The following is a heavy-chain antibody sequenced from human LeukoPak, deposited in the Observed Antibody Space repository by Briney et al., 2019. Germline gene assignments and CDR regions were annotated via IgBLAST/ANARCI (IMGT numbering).Heavy chain of an antibody. V-gene: IGHV4-39*01. Sequence: SETLSLTCTVSGGSISSSSYYWGWLRQPPGKGLEWIGSIYYSGSTYYNPSLKSRVTISVDTSKNQFSLKLSSVTAADAAVYYCARVLLGGPVDYWGQGTLVTVSS. CDR2: IYYSGST. CDR3: ARVLLGGPVDY. D-gene: IGHD3-10*01. CDR1: GGSISSSSYY. J-gene: IGHJ4*02.